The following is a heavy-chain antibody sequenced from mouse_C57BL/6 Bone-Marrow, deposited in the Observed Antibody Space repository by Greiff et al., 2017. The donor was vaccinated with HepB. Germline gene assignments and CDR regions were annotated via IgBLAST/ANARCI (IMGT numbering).Heavy chain of an antibody. D-gene: IGHD2-4*01. Sequence: EVQLQESGGDLVKPGGSLKLSCAASGFTFSSYGMSWVRQTPDKRLEWVATISSGGSYTDYPDSVKGRVTIARDNAKNTLCLQMSSLKSEDTAKNYCERDYYDYAAAYWGQWPLVTVSA. V-gene: IGHV5-6*01. CDR1: GFTFSSYG. CDR2: ISSGGSYT. CDR3: ERDYYDYAAAY. J-gene: IGHJ3*01.